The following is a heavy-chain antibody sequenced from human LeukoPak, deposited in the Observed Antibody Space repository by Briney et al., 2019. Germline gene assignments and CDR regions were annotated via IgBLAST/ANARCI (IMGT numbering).Heavy chain of an antibody. CDR3: ARSKEGAFDI. Sequence: QPGRSLRLSCAASGFTFSSYAMHWVRQAPGKGLEWVAVISYDGSNKYYAGSVKGRFTISRDNSKNTLYLQMNSLRAEDTAVYYCARSKEGAFDIWGQGTMVTVSS. V-gene: IGHV3-30*04. CDR2: ISYDGSNK. CDR1: GFTFSSYA. J-gene: IGHJ3*02.